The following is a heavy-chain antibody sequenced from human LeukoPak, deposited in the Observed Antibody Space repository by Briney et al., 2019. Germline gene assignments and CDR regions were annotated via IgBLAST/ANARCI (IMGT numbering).Heavy chain of an antibody. Sequence: SETLSLTCTVSGGSISSYYWSWIRQPPGKGLEWIGYIYYSGSTNYNPSLKSRVTISVDTSKNQFSLKLSSVTAADTAVYYCARYTRYDILTGYYRGFYFDYWGQGTLVTVSS. CDR2: IYYSGST. J-gene: IGHJ4*02. CDR1: GGSISSYY. D-gene: IGHD3-9*01. V-gene: IGHV4-59*01. CDR3: ARYTRYDILTGYYRGFYFDY.